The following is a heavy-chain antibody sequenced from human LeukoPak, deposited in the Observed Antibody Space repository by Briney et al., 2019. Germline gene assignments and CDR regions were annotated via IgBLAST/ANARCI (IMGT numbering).Heavy chain of an antibody. CDR1: GGSISSSNW. CDR3: ARWNVVVPAASHDAFDI. D-gene: IGHD2-2*01. J-gene: IGHJ3*02. CDR2: IYHSGST. Sequence: SETLSLTCAVSGGSISSSNWRSWVRQPPGKGLEWIGEIYHSGSTNYNPSLKSRVTISVDKSKNQFSLKLSSVTAADTAVYYCARWNVVVPAASHDAFDIWGQGTMVTVSS. V-gene: IGHV4-4*02.